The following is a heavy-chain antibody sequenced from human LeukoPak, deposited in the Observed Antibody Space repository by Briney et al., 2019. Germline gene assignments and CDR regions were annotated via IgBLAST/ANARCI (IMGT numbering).Heavy chain of an antibody. D-gene: IGHD3-3*01. Sequence: GGSLRLSCVVSGFTFNNYGMXXXRQAPGXXXXXXXXXXXXXSNENYXESXXXXXXXSXDNSKNTLYMQMNSLRAEDTAVYYXXRPSGSVTXFGVVDYFDYWGQGSLVTVSS. J-gene: IGHJ4*02. CDR3: XRPSGSVTXFGVVDYFDY. CDR1: GFTFNNYG. V-gene: IGHV3-30*04. CDR2: XXXXXSNE.